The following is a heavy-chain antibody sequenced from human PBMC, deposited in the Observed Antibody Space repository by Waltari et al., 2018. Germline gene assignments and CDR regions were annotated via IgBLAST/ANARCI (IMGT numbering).Heavy chain of an antibody. CDR1: GVSITSNRHY. J-gene: IGHJ3*01. Sequence: QLQLQESGPRLVRPSETLSLICRVSGVSITSNRHYWAWIRQSPGQSLEWIGTVSYSGTTYSSPSLKSRVSVSRDTSKNQVSLILGSVTAADMAVYYCATYIGASVGTAAFDVWGQGTMVTVSS. CDR3: ATYIGASVGTAAFDV. D-gene: IGHD5-12*01. CDR2: VSYSGTT. V-gene: IGHV4-39*01.